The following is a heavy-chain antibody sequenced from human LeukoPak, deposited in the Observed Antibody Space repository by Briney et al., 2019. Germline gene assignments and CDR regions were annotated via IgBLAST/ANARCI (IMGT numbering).Heavy chain of an antibody. CDR3: ARDPPNSVGATGTM. Sequence: GASVKVSYKASGYTFTGYYMHWVRQAPGQGLEWMGWINPNSGGTNYAQEFQGRVTMTRDTSISTAYMELSRLRSDDTAVYYCARDPPNSVGATGTMWGQGTLVTVSS. CDR1: GYTFTGYY. D-gene: IGHD1-26*01. CDR2: INPNSGGT. J-gene: IGHJ4*02. V-gene: IGHV1-2*02.